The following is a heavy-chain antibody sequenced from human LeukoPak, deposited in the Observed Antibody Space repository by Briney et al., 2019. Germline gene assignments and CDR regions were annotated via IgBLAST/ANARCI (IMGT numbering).Heavy chain of an antibody. CDR1: GGSISSYY. CDR3: AREAYNYDFWSGDYYYMDV. D-gene: IGHD3-3*01. CDR2: IYYSGST. V-gene: IGHV4-59*12. Sequence: SETLSLTCTVSGGSISSYYWSWIRQPPGKGLEWIGYIYYSGSTNYNPSLKGRVTISVDTSKNQFSLKLSSVTAADTAVYYCAREAYNYDFWSGDYYYMDVWGKGTTVTVSS. J-gene: IGHJ6*03.